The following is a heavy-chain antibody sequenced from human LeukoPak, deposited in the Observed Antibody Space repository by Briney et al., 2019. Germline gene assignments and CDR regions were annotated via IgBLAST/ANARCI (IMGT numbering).Heavy chain of an antibody. CDR3: VRVRVGGTDRWFDP. J-gene: IGHJ5*02. V-gene: IGHV3-74*01. D-gene: IGHD4-23*01. CDR1: GFTLSNYW. Sequence: GGSLRLSCAASGFTLSNYWMHCVRQAPGKGLVWVSRINSDGSITTYADSVKGRFTISRDNAKNTLYLQMNSLRPEDTAVYYCVRVRVGGTDRWFDPWGQGTLVTVSS. CDR2: INSDGSIT.